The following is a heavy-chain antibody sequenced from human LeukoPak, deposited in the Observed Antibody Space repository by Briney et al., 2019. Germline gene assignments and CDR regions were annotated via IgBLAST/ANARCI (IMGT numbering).Heavy chain of an antibody. CDR1: GYTFTSHD. V-gene: IGHV1-8*01. J-gene: IGHJ4*02. CDR3: ARGQLSIDY. D-gene: IGHD6-6*01. Sequence: ASVKVSCKASGYTFTSHDINWVRQATGQGLEWMAWMNPSSGNTGYAQKFQGRVNLTRDTSIRTAYMELSSLRSEDTAVYYCARGQLSIDYWGQGTLVTVSS. CDR2: MNPSSGNT.